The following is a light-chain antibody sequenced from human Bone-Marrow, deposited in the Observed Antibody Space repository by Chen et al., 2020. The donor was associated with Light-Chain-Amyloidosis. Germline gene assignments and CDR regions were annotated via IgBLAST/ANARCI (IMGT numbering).Light chain of an antibody. V-gene: IGLV2-14*01. CDR3: SSYTSSSTLGVV. J-gene: IGLJ2*01. CDR2: DVS. Sequence: QSALTQPASVSGSPGQSITISCTGTSSDVGGYNYVSWYQQHPGKAPKLMIYDVSNRPSGVSTRFSGSRSGNTASLTISGRQAEDEADYYCSSYTSSSTLGVVFGGGTKLTVL. CDR1: SSDVGGYNY.